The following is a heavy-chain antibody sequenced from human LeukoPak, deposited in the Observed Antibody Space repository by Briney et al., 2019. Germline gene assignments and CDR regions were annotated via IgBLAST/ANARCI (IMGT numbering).Heavy chain of an antibody. CDR3: ARHLPSLLRGSGIFQGGPYYYYYMDV. D-gene: IGHD3-10*01. CDR1: GYSFTNYD. CDR2: INTNTGNP. J-gene: IGHJ6*03. V-gene: IGHV7-4-1*02. Sequence: ASVKVSCKASGYSFTNYDINWVRQAPGQGLEWMGWINTNTGNPTYAQGFTGRFVFSLDTSVSTAYLQWSSLKASDTAMYYCARHLPSLLRGSGIFQGGPYYYYYMDVWGKGTTVTVSS.